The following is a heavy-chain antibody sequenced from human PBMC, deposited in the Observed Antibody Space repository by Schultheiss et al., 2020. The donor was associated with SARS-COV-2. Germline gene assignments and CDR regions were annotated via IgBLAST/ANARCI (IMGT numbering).Heavy chain of an antibody. Sequence: ASVKVSCKASGYTFTGYYMHWVRQAPGQGLEWMGWINPNSGGTNYAQKFQGRVTMTRDTSISTAYMELSSLRSEDTAVYYCATDRWNQGRIDYWGQGTLVTVSS. J-gene: IGHJ4*02. CDR1: GYTFTGYY. CDR3: ATDRWNQGRIDY. CDR2: INPNSGGT. D-gene: IGHD1-1*01. V-gene: IGHV1-2*02.